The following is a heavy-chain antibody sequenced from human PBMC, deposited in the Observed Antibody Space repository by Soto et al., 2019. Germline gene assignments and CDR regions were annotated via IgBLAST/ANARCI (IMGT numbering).Heavy chain of an antibody. CDR1: GGSISSSSYY. Sequence: SETLSLTCTVSGGSISSSSYYWGWIRQPPGKGLEWIGSIYYSGSTYYNPSLKSRVTISVDTSKNQFSLKLSSVTAADTAVYYCARSVDYGDYVIGYFDYWGQGTLVTVSS. V-gene: IGHV4-39*01. J-gene: IGHJ4*02. CDR3: ARSVDYGDYVIGYFDY. CDR2: IYYSGST. D-gene: IGHD4-17*01.